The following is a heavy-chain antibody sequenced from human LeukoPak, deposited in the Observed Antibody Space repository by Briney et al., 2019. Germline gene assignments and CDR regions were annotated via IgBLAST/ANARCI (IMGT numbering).Heavy chain of an antibody. D-gene: IGHD5-24*01. J-gene: IGHJ4*02. CDR3: ARYRAMALSYYFHY. Sequence: SSVKVSCKASGYTFTGYYMHWVRQAPGQGLEWMGWINPNSGGTNYAQKFQGRVTMTRDTSISTAYMELSRLRSDDTAVYYCARYRAMALSYYFHYWGQGTLVTVSS. V-gene: IGHV1-2*02. CDR1: GYTFTGYY. CDR2: INPNSGGT.